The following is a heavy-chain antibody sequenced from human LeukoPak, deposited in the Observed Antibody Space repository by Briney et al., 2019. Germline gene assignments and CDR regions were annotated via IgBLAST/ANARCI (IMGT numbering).Heavy chain of an antibody. V-gene: IGHV6-1*01. CDR3: ARELGIFDI. Sequence: SQTLSLTCVISGDSVSSNSVAWNWIRQSPSRGLEWLGRTYYRSKWYNAYAVSVKSRITINPGTSKNQFSLQLNSVTPEDTAVYYCARELGIFDIWGQGTKVTVSS. CDR2: TYYRSKWYN. J-gene: IGHJ3*02. CDR1: GDSVSSNSVA.